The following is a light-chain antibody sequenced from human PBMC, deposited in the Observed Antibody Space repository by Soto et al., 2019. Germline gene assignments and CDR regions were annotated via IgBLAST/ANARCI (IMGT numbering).Light chain of an antibody. CDR3: QHYNSYSEA. Sequence: DIQMTQSPSTVSAYVGDRVTTTCRASQTISSWLAWYQQKPGKAPKLLIYKASTLKSGVPSRFSGSGSGTEFTLTISSLQPDDFATYYCQHYNSYSEAFGQGTKVDIK. J-gene: IGKJ1*01. CDR1: QTISSW. CDR2: KAS. V-gene: IGKV1-5*03.